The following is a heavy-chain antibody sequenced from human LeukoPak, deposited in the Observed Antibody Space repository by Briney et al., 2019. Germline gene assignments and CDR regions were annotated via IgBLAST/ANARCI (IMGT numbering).Heavy chain of an antibody. V-gene: IGHV4-59*01. J-gene: IGHJ4*02. CDR1: GGSITSYH. Sequence: PSETLSLTCTISGGSITSYHRSWIRQPPGKGLEWIGYIYYSGSTNYNPSLKSRVTISVDTSKNQFSLNLRSVTAADTAVYYCARGSRDGYNHFDYWGQGTLVTVSS. D-gene: IGHD5-24*01. CDR2: IYYSGST. CDR3: ARGSRDGYNHFDY.